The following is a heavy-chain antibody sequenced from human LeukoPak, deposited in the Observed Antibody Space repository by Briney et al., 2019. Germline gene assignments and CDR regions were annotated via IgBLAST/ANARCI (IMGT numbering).Heavy chain of an antibody. CDR3: ARVVSGYGSGIFNY. CDR2: ISAYNGNT. V-gene: IGHV1-18*01. J-gene: IGHJ4*02. CDR1: GYTFSSYD. Sequence: EASVKVSCKPSGYTFSSYDISWVRQAPGQGLEWMGWISAYNGNTNYAQKFQGRVTMTTDTSTSTAYMELRSLRSDDTAVYYCARVVSGYGSGIFNYWGQGTLVTVSS. D-gene: IGHD3-10*01.